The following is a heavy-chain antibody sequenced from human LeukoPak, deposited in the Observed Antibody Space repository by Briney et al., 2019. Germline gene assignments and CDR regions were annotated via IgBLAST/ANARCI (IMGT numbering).Heavy chain of an antibody. Sequence: SETLSLTRTVSGGSISSSDYYWGWIRQPPGKGLEWIGSIFYSGSTYYNPSLKSPATISADMSKNYFSLRLSSVTAADTATYYCARHRRYYGSGSYYSDFDSWGQGILVTVSS. J-gene: IGHJ4*02. V-gene: IGHV4-39*01. CDR3: ARHRRYYGSGSYYSDFDS. D-gene: IGHD3-10*01. CDR2: IFYSGST. CDR1: GGSISSSDYY.